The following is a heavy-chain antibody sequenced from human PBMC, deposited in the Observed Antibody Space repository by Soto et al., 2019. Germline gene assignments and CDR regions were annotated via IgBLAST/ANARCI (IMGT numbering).Heavy chain of an antibody. D-gene: IGHD6-13*01. Sequence: GGSLRLSCAASGFTFSSCSMNWVRQAPGKGLEWVSSVSSSSSYIYYADSVKGRFTISRDNAKNSLYLQMNSLRAEDTAVYYCEAAGPFDYWGQGTLVTVSS. V-gene: IGHV3-21*01. CDR1: GFTFSSCS. J-gene: IGHJ4*02. CDR3: EAAGPFDY. CDR2: VSSSSSYI.